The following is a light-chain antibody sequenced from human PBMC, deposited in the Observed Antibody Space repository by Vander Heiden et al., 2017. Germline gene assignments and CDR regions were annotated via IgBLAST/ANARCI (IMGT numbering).Light chain of an antibody. J-gene: IGKJ4*01. CDR2: DAS. Sequence: IVLTQSLATLSLSPGERATLSCSASQSVSSFLAWYQQKPGQAPRLLIYDASNRATGIPARFSGSGSGTDFTLTISSLEPEDFAVYYCQQRSNWLTFGGGTKVEIK. CDR3: QQRSNWLT. V-gene: IGKV3-11*01. CDR1: QSVSSF.